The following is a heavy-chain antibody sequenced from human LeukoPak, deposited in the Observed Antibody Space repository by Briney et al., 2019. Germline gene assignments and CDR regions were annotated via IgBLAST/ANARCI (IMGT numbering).Heavy chain of an antibody. V-gene: IGHV1-69*13. CDR2: IIPIFRSA. CDR3: ARDRAAVGTSRWFDP. Sequence: GASVKVSCKTSGDTFSTYSISWLRQAPGQGLEWMGGIIPIFRSADYAQKFQGRVTITADESTSTAYMELSSLTSDDTAVYYCARDRAAVGTSRWFDPWGQGTLVIVSS. J-gene: IGHJ5*02. D-gene: IGHD6-13*01. CDR1: GDTFSTYS.